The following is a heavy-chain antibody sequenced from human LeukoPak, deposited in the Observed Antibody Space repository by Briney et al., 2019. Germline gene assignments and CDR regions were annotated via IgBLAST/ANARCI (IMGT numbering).Heavy chain of an antibody. CDR2: ISYDGSNK. J-gene: IGHJ4*02. Sequence: GGSLRLSCAASGFTFSSYAMHWVRQAPGKGLEWVAVISYDGSNKYYADSVKGRFTISRDNSKNTLYLQMNSLRAEDTAVYYCAIAYSSSWSYLLDYWGQGTLVTVSS. D-gene: IGHD6-13*01. CDR1: GFTFSSYA. V-gene: IGHV3-30-3*01. CDR3: AIAYSSSWSYLLDY.